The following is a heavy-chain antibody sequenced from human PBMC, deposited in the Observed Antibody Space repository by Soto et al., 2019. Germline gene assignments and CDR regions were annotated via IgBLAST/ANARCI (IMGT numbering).Heavy chain of an antibody. V-gene: IGHV1-69*13. CDR3: ARGRPSIAAAALGAYYFDY. J-gene: IGHJ4*02. CDR1: GGTFSSYA. D-gene: IGHD6-13*01. Sequence: ASVKVSCKASGGTFSSYAISWVRQAPGQGLEWMGGIIPIFGTANYAQKFQGRVTITADESTSTAYMELSSLRSEDTAVYYCARGRPSIAAAALGAYYFDYWGQGTLVTVSS. CDR2: IIPIFGTA.